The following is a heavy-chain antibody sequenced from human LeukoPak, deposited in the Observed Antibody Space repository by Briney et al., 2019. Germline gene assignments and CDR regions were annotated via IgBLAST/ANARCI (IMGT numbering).Heavy chain of an antibody. CDR3: ARDRGVRGVIILDY. Sequence: ASVKVSCKASGYTFTGYYMHWVRQAPGQGLEWMGWINPNSGGTNYAQKFQGRVTMTRDTSISTAYMELSRLRSDDTAVYYYARDRGVRGVIILDYWGQGTLVTVSS. D-gene: IGHD3-10*01. CDR2: INPNSGGT. V-gene: IGHV1-2*02. J-gene: IGHJ4*02. CDR1: GYTFTGYY.